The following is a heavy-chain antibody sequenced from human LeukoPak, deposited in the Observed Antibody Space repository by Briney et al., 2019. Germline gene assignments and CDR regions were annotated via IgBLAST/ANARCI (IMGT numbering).Heavy chain of an antibody. V-gene: IGHV1-69*04. D-gene: IGHD2-21*02. CDR2: IIPILGIA. J-gene: IGHJ4*02. CDR3: ARDGGAYCGGDCYFDY. Sequence: GASVKVSCKASGGTFSSYAISWVRQAPGQGLEWMGRIIPILGIANYAQKLQGRVTMTTDTSTSTAYMELRSLRSDDTAVYYCARDGGAYCGGDCYFDYWGQGTLVTVSS. CDR1: GGTFSSYA.